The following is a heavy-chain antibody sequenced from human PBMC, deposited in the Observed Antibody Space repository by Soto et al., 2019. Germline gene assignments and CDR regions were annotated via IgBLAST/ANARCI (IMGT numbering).Heavy chain of an antibody. CDR3: ARDPEVAGEYYFDY. V-gene: IGHV1-3*01. Sequence: QVQLVQSGAEVKKPGASVKVSCKASGYTFTSYAMHWVRQAPGQRLEWMGWINAGNGNTKYSQKFQGRVTITRDTSASTAYMELSSLRSEDTAVYYCARDPEVAGEYYFDYWGQRTLVTVSS. CDR2: INAGNGNT. D-gene: IGHD6-19*01. CDR1: GYTFTSYA. J-gene: IGHJ4*02.